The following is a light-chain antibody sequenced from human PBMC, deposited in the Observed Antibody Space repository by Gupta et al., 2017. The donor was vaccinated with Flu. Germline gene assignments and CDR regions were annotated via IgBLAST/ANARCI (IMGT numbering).Light chain of an antibody. CDR3: QQTYSIPHT. V-gene: IGKV1-39*01. Sequence: PSSLSASVGDRVTITCRASQIISTYLNWYQQKPGKAPKLLIYAASNLHSGVPSTFSGSGSAADFTLTISSLQPEDFATYYCQQTYSIPHTFGQGTMLEIK. CDR2: AAS. CDR1: QIISTY. J-gene: IGKJ2*01.